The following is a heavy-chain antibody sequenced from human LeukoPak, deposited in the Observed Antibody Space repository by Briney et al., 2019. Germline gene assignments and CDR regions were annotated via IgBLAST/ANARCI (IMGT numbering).Heavy chain of an antibody. Sequence: GGSLRLSCAASGFPFSSYAMHWVRQTPGKGLEWVALISFDGKKTYYADSVKGRFTISRDNSRSAWSLQMNSLRAEDTAVYFCARGYYDDSAYWGLWGQGSLVTVSS. CDR2: ISFDGKKT. CDR3: ARGYYDDSAYWGL. V-gene: IGHV3-30*04. CDR1: GFPFSSYA. J-gene: IGHJ4*02. D-gene: IGHD3-22*01.